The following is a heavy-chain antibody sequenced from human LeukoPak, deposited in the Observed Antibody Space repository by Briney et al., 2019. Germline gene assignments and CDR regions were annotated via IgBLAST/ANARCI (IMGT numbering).Heavy chain of an antibody. Sequence: GASVKVSCKASGYTFTSYGISWVRQAPGQGLEWMGWISAYNGNTNYAQKLQGRVTMTTDTSTSTAYMELRSLRFDDTAVYYCARGVAVAGTISPFDPWGQGTLVTVSS. D-gene: IGHD6-19*01. V-gene: IGHV1-18*04. CDR3: ARGVAVAGTISPFDP. J-gene: IGHJ5*02. CDR1: GYTFTSYG. CDR2: ISAYNGNT.